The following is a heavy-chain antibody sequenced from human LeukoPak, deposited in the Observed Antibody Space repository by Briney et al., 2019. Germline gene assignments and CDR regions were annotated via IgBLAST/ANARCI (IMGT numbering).Heavy chain of an antibody. V-gene: IGHV3-30*18. Sequence: PGGSLRLSCADSGFTFSSYGMHWVRQAPGKGLEWVAVISYDGSNKYYAGSVKGRFTISRDNSKNTLYLHLNSLRADDTAVYYCAKDGSDYGGNPAYNYYYYLDVWGKGTTVTVSS. CDR2: ISYDGSNK. D-gene: IGHD4-23*01. CDR1: GFTFSSYG. CDR3: AKDGSDYGGNPAYNYYYYLDV. J-gene: IGHJ6*03.